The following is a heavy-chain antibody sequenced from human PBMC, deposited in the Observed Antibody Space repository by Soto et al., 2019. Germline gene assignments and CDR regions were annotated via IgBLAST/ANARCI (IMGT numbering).Heavy chain of an antibody. CDR2: IWYDGSNK. V-gene: IGHV3-33*01. J-gene: IGHJ6*03. D-gene: IGHD3-10*01. Sequence: GGSLRLSCAASGFTFSSYGMHWVRQAPGKGLEWVAVIWYDGSNKYYADSVKGRFTISRDNSKNTLYLQMNSLRAEDTAVYYCARDDHLYYYGSGSYSPVGYMDVWGKGTTVTVSS. CDR1: GFTFSSYG. CDR3: ARDDHLYYYGSGSYSPVGYMDV.